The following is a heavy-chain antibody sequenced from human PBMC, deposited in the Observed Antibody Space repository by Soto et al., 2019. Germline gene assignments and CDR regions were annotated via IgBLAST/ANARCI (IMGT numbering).Heavy chain of an antibody. V-gene: IGHV4-31*03. J-gene: IGHJ4*02. CDR2: IYYNGNT. Sequence: PSETLSLTCTVSGAPITSDGYYWSWIRQYPGKGLEWIGHIYYNGNTYYDLSLGSRLTMSVDTSKNQFSLRLSSVTAADTAVYYCARTVGSGSPDFDYWGQGTLVTVSS. D-gene: IGHD3-10*01. CDR3: ARTVGSGSPDFDY. CDR1: GAPITSDGYY.